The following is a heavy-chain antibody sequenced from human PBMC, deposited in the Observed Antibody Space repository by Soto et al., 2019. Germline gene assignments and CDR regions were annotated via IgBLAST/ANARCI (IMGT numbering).Heavy chain of an antibody. V-gene: IGHV5-51*01. CDR3: ARREGSYGSGCSYYSYSSVRDS. D-gene: IGHD6-25*01. J-gene: IGHJ6*01. Sequence: PGESLKISCKGSGYSFTSYWIGWVRQMPGKGLEWMGIIYPGDSDTRYSPSFQGQVTISADKSLSTAYLQWSSLKASDTAMYYCARREGSYGSGCSYYSYSSVRDSGGQGTRSPSPQ. CDR2: IYPGDSDT. CDR1: GYSFTSYW.